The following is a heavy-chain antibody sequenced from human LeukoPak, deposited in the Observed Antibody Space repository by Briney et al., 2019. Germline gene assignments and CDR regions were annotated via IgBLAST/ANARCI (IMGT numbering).Heavy chain of an antibody. D-gene: IGHD3-3*01. J-gene: IGHJ4*02. Sequence: SETLSLTCAVSGYSISSGYYWGWIRQPPGKGLEWIGSIYHSGSTYYNPSLKSRVTISVDTSKNQFSPKLSSVTAADTAVYYCARRGRITIFGVVIIGVIDYWGQGTLVTVSS. CDR3: ARRGRITIFGVVIIGVIDY. CDR1: GYSISSGYY. CDR2: IYHSGST. V-gene: IGHV4-38-2*01.